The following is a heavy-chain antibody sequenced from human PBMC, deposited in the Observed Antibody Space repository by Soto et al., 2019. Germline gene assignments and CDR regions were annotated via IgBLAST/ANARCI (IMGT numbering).Heavy chain of an antibody. V-gene: IGHV3-7*04. D-gene: IGHD1-26*01. J-gene: IGHJ4*02. CDR2: INQDGSEK. CDR3: AGGVGDAF. CDR1: ESTVSRDW. Sequence: EVHLVESGGGLVQTGGSLRLSCAIFESTVSRDWMNWVRQAPGKGLEWVAHINQDGSEKYYVDSVKGRFTISRDNAKKSLYLQRNSVSPADTAMYSCAGGVGDAFWGQGTVVTVSS.